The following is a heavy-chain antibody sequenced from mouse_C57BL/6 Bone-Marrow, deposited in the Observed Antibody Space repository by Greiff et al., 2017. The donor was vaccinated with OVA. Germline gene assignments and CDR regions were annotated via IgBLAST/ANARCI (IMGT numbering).Heavy chain of an antibody. CDR1: GFTFSSYA. Sequence: EVKLMASGGGLVKPGGSLKLSCAASGFTFSSYAMSWVRQTPEKRLEWVATLSDGGSYTSYPDNVKGRFTISRDNAKNNLYLQMSHLKSEDTAMYYCAREDGNYYAMDYWGQGTSVTVSS. J-gene: IGHJ4*01. D-gene: IGHD2-1*01. CDR3: AREDGNYYAMDY. V-gene: IGHV5-4*01. CDR2: LSDGGSYT.